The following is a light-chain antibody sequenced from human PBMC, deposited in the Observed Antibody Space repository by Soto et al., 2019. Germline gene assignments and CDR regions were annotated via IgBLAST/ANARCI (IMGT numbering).Light chain of an antibody. Sequence: DIVMTQSPESLAVSLGETATINCKSSQNLLDSSKNKNYLTWHQQKPGQPPKLLIYWASTRGSGVPDRFNGNGSGTHDTLSTSSLQAEAVTEYTCQQYNPHPLTFGGGTKVPIK. V-gene: IGKV4-1*01. CDR2: WAS. J-gene: IGKJ4*01. CDR3: QQYNPHPLT. CDR1: QNLLDSSKNKNY.